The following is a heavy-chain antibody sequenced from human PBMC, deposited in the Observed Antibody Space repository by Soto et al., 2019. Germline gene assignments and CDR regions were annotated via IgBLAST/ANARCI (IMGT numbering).Heavy chain of an antibody. CDR2: IYWDDDK. CDR3: AHLHGNSGYAWRYDP. J-gene: IGHJ5*02. V-gene: IGHV2-5*02. CDR1: GFSLTNKGVG. Sequence: SGPTLVNPTHTLTLTCNFSGFSLTNKGVGVGWIRQPPRKALDWLGIIYWDDDKRYRPSLNNRLTITKDTSKNQVVLTMTNVERVDTSTYYCAHLHGNSGYAWRYDPCGQGTLVTVSS. D-gene: IGHD5-12*01.